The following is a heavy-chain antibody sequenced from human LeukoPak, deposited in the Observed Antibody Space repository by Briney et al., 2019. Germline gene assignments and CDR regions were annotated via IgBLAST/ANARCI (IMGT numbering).Heavy chain of an antibody. V-gene: IGHV3-7*01. Sequence: PGDSLRLSCAASGFTFTKYWMTWVRQAPGKGLEWVGNIKQDGSDKNYMDSVKGRFTISRDNTKNSVYLQMSSLRAEDTAVYYCARDLGGYSYGLDYWGQGTLVTVSS. J-gene: IGHJ4*02. CDR2: IKQDGSDK. CDR1: GFTFTKYW. D-gene: IGHD5-18*01. CDR3: ARDLGGYSYGLDY.